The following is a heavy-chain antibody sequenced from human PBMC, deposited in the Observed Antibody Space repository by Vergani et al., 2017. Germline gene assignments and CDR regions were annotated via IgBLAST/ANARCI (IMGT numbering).Heavy chain of an antibody. CDR1: SFKLGDYG. CDR3: ARGTRDTPSSLDY. V-gene: IGHV3-33*01. J-gene: IGHJ4*01. CDR2: TWYEGNNN. Sequence: VQLVESGGGVVQPGRSLRLSCTPSSFKLGDYGLHWVRQAPGRGLEWVSMTWYEGNNNYYADSVKGRFTISKDISKNTLYLQMNSLRGDDTAVYYCARGTRDTPSSLDYWGHGTLVTVSS. D-gene: IGHD5-18*01.